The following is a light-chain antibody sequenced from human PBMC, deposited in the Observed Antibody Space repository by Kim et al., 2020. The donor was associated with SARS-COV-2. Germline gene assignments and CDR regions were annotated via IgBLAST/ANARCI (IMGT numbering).Light chain of an antibody. J-gene: IGLJ3*02. CDR2: QDS. CDR1: KLGDKD. V-gene: IGLV3-1*01. CDR3: QAWDSSTAV. Sequence: SESAGQTASITCSGDKLGDKDACWYQKKPGQSPVLVIYQDSKRPSGIPERFSGSNSGNTATLTISGTQAMDEADYYCQAWDSSTAVFGGGTQLTVL.